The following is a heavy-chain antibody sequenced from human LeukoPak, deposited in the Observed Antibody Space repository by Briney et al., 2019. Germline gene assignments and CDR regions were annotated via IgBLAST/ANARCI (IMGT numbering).Heavy chain of an antibody. CDR2: IRSKAYGGTT. Sequence: GGSLRLSCTASGFTFGDYAMSWVRQAPGKGLEGVGFIRSKAYGGTTEYAASVKGRFTISRDDSKSIAYLQMNSLKTEDTAVYCCTRDSPESYSSGWSDYWGQGTLVTVSS. J-gene: IGHJ4*02. D-gene: IGHD6-19*01. CDR1: GFTFGDYA. V-gene: IGHV3-49*04. CDR3: TRDSPESYSSGWSDY.